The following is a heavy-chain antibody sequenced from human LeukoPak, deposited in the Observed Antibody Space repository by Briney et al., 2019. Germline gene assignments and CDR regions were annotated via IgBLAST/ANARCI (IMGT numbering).Heavy chain of an antibody. Sequence: GGSLRLSCVVSGLSFSDSYMTWIRQTPGMGLESLAYISGMGHDIYYADSVKGRFTIFRDNAKTSLYLQMNSLRPEDTALYYCSTGPRSLPYWGPGTLVTVSS. CDR3: STGPRSLPY. CDR2: ISGMGHDI. J-gene: IGHJ4*01. D-gene: IGHD4-23*01. V-gene: IGHV3-11*01. CDR1: GLSFSDSY.